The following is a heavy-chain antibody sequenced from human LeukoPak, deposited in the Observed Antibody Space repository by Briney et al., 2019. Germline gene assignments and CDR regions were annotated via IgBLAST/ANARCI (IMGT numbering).Heavy chain of an antibody. J-gene: IGHJ4*02. V-gene: IGHV3-7*01. CDR2: IKHDGSKK. D-gene: IGHD3-10*01. Sequence: GGSLRLSCAASGFTFSSYWMSWVRQAPGKGLEWVANIKHDGSKKYYADSVKGRFTISRDNAKNSLYLQMNSLRAEDTAVYYCASNYGSGSYVVNFDYWGQGTLVTVSS. CDR3: ASNYGSGSYVVNFDY. CDR1: GFTFSSYW.